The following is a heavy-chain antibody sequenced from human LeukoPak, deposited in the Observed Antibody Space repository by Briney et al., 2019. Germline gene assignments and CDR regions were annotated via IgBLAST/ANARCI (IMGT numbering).Heavy chain of an antibody. Sequence: GGSLRLSCAASGFTFSSYSMNWVRQAPGKGLEWVSSISSSSSYIYYADSVKGRFTISRDNAKNSLYLQMNSLRAEDTAVYYCARDYPGRGHPKSTGPDEIVVVPAATPDYWGQGTLVTVSS. CDR2: ISSSSSYI. J-gene: IGHJ4*02. D-gene: IGHD2-2*01. CDR1: GFTFSSYS. V-gene: IGHV3-21*01. CDR3: ARDYPGRGHPKSTGPDEIVVVPAATPDY.